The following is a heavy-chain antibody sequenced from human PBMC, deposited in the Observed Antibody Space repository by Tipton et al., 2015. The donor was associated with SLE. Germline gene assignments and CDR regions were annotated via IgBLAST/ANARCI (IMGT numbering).Heavy chain of an antibody. V-gene: IGHV6-1*01. CDR3: ARLGPTGDLGDAFDI. Sequence: LVKPSQTLSLTCAISGDNVSSNSAAWNWIRQSPSRGLEWLGGTYYRSKWYNDYAVSVKSRITINPDTSKNQFSLQVNSVTPEDAAVYYCARLGPTGDLGDAFDIWGQGTMVTVSS. CDR2: TYYRSKWYN. D-gene: IGHD7-27*01. CDR1: GDNVSSNSAA. J-gene: IGHJ3*02.